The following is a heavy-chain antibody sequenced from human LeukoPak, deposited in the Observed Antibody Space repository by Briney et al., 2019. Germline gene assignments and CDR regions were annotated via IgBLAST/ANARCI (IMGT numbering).Heavy chain of an antibody. V-gene: IGHV4-61*02. D-gene: IGHD3-22*01. J-gene: IGHJ6*03. Sequence: SETLSLTCTVSGGSISSGSYYWSWIRQPAGKGLEWIGRIYTSGNSNYNPSLKSRVTISVDTSKNQFSLKVSSVTAADTAVYYCARGTSGYHTSYYYYYMDVWGKGTTVTVSS. CDR2: IYTSGNS. CDR1: GGSISSGSYY. CDR3: ARGTSGYHTSYYYYYMDV.